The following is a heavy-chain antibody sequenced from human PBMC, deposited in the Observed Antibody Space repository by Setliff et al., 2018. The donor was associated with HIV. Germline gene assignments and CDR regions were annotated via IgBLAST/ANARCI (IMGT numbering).Heavy chain of an antibody. D-gene: IGHD1-26*01. CDR1: GFTFDDYA. Sequence: GGSLRLSCAASGFTFDDYAFSWVRQTPRRGLEWVSGINWNGGTTGYADSVEGRFTISRDNAKNSLYLQMNSLRVEDTAVYYCATDLNWEGGWGQGTLVTVSS. V-gene: IGHV3-20*04. J-gene: IGHJ4*02. CDR2: INWNGGTT. CDR3: ATDLNWEGG.